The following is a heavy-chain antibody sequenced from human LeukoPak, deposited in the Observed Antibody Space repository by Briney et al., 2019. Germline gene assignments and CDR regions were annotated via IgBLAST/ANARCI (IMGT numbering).Heavy chain of an antibody. V-gene: IGHV4-39*02. J-gene: IGHJ3*02. CDR2: IYYSGIT. CDR3: AREVAGTTTDAFDI. D-gene: IGHD6-19*01. CDR1: GGSISTSSYF. Sequence: SETLSLTCTVSGGSISTSSYFWGWIRQPPGKGLEWIGSIYYSGITFYNPSLKSRLTISVDTSKNQFSLKLTSVTAADTAVYYCAREVAGTTTDAFDIWGQGTMVTVSS.